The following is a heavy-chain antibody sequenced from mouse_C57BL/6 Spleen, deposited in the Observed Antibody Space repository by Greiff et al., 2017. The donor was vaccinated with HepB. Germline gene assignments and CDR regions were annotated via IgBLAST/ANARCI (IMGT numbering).Heavy chain of an antibody. CDR2: IRSKSSNYAT. J-gene: IGHJ1*03. Sequence: DVKLVESGGGLVQPKGSLKLSCAASGFTFNTYAMHWVRQAPGKGLEWVARIRSKSSNYATYYADSVKDRFTISRDDSQSMLYLQMNNLKTEDTAMYYCVRDRRAYYSNYDWYFDVWGTGTTVTVSS. V-gene: IGHV10-3*01. D-gene: IGHD2-5*01. CDR3: VRDRRAYYSNYDWYFDV. CDR1: GFTFNTYA.